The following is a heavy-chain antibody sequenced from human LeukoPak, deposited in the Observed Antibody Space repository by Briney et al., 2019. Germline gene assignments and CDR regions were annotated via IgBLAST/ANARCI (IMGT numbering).Heavy chain of an antibody. CDR1: GFTFSDYE. CDR3: AREAAISWFDP. CDR2: IYTRSDYL. J-gene: IGHJ5*02. Sequence: PGGALRLSSAPSGFTFSDYEMNSVRQAPGKGLEWVSSIYTRSDYLYYADSVKGRFTISRDNTKNSVFLQMDRLRDEDSAVYYCAREAAISWFDPWGQGTLVTASS. D-gene: IGHD2-2*02. V-gene: IGHV3-21*01.